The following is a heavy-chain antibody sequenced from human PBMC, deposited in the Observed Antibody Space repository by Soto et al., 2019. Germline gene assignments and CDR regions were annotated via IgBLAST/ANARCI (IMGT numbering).Heavy chain of an antibody. CDR3: ARGYVGNSGNLDY. V-gene: IGHV3-33*01. D-gene: IGHD3-16*01. CDR1: GFTFRSYG. Sequence: QVQLVESGGGVVQPGRSLRLSCVASGFTFRSYGMHWVRQAPGKGLEWVAVIWYDGSRKYYVDSVKGRFTISRDNSKNARYLQMNSLRAEDTAVYYCARGYVGNSGNLDYWGQGTLVTVSS. J-gene: IGHJ4*02. CDR2: IWYDGSRK.